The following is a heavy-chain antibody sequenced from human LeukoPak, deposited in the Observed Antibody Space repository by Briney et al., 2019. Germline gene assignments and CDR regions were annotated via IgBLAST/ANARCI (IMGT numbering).Heavy chain of an antibody. Sequence: VASVKVSCKASGGTFSSYAISWVRQAPGQGLEWMERIIPIFGIANYAQKFQGRVTITADKSTSTAYMELSSLRSEDTAVYYCAREWGYPDYPWGQGTLVTVSS. V-gene: IGHV1-69*04. CDR1: GGTFSSYA. CDR3: AREWGYPDYP. D-gene: IGHD5-18*01. CDR2: IIPIFGIA. J-gene: IGHJ5*02.